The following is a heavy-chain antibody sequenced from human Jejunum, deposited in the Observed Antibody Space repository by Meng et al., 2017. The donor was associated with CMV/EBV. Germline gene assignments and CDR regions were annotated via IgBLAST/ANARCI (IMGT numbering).Heavy chain of an antibody. D-gene: IGHD2-2*01. CDR2: ISGSGSKI. J-gene: IGHJ4*02. CDR1: GFTFNSEG. V-gene: IGHV3-21*01. Sequence: GFTFNSEGMNWVRQAPGKGLEWVASISGSGSKIYYADSVKGRFTISRDNTKKSLYLQMNSLRAEDTAVYYCARGIIIVPNAYYFDSWGQGTLVTVSS. CDR3: ARGIIIVPNAYYFDS.